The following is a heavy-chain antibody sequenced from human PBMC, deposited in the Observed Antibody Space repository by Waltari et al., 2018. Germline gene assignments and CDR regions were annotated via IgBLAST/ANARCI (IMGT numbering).Heavy chain of an antibody. D-gene: IGHD3-3*01. J-gene: IGHJ3*02. Sequence: EVQLLQSGGGLVQPGGSLRLSCAASGFTFSSYSRSWVRQAPGKGLEWVSAIISGGETTLYADSVKGRFTISRDNSKNTLSLQVSSLRAEDTAVYYCAKRLLEPQVGAFDIWGQGTIVTVSS. V-gene: IGHV3-23*01. CDR3: AKRLLEPQVGAFDI. CDR1: GFTFSSYS. CDR2: IISGGETT.